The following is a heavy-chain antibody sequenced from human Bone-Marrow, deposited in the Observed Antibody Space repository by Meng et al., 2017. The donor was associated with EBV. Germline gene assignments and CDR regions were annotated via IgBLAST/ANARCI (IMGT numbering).Heavy chain of an antibody. V-gene: IGHV3-30*18. Sequence: QVQLVESGXGVVQPXWSWRLSVAASGFTFSSYGMHWVRQAPGKGLEWVAVISYDGSNKYYADSVKGRFTISRDNSKNTLYLQMNSLRAEDTAVYYCAKEGEQQLPYYFDDWGQGTLVTVSS. J-gene: IGHJ4*02. CDR3: AKEGEQQLPYYFDD. CDR2: ISYDGSNK. CDR1: GFTFSSYG. D-gene: IGHD6-13*01.